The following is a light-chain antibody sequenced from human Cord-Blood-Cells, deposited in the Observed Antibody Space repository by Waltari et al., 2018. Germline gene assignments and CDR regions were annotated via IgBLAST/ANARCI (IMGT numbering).Light chain of an antibody. CDR2: EGS. J-gene: IGLJ1*01. Sequence: QSALTQPASVSGSPGQSIPISCTGTSSDVGSYNLVSWYQQHPGKAPKLMIYEGSKRPSGVSNRFSGSKSGNTSSLTISGIQAEDEADYYCCSYAGSYVFGTGTKVTVL. CDR3: CSYAGSYV. V-gene: IGLV2-23*01. CDR1: SSDVGSYNL.